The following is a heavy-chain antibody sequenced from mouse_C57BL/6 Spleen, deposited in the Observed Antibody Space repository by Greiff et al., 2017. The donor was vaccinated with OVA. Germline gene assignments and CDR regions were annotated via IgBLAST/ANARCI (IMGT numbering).Heavy chain of an antibody. CDR2: ISYDGSN. V-gene: IGHV3-6*01. D-gene: IGHD1-1*01. J-gene: IGHJ2*01. CDR3: ARNYGSLFDY. Sequence: EVHLVESGPGLVKPSQSLSLTCSVTGYSITSGYYWNWIRQFPGNKLEWMGYISYDGSNNYNPSLKNRISITRDTSTNQFFLKLNSVTTEDTATYYCARNYGSLFDYWGQGTTLTVSS. CDR1: GYSITSGYY.